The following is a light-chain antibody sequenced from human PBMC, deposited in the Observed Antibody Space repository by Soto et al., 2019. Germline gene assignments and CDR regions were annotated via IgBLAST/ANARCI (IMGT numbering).Light chain of an antibody. Sequence: DIQMTQSPSSLSASVGDRVTITCRASQSISSYLNWYQQTPGKAPKLLIHAASSLQCGVPSRFSGSESGPEFTLTISSLQPEGFATYYCQQTYSTPITLGHGTRVEIK. CDR2: AAS. CDR3: QQTYSTPIT. V-gene: IGKV1-39*01. CDR1: QSISSY. J-gene: IGKJ5*01.